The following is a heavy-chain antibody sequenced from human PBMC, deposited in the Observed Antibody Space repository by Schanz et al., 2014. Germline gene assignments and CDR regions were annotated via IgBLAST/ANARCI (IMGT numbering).Heavy chain of an antibody. CDR1: GKRYF. CDR3: ARNYEWFES. D-gene: IGHD3-16*01. Sequence: QLQLVQSGAEVKKPGASVKISCGTFGKRYFIHWVRQAPGQGLEWMGMIDPRGASTTYAQKFQGRLSLTGDMSTSTLYLELRSLTSEDTVVYYCARNYEWFESWGQGTLVTVSS. J-gene: IGHJ5*01. V-gene: IGHV1-46*02. CDR2: IDPRGAST.